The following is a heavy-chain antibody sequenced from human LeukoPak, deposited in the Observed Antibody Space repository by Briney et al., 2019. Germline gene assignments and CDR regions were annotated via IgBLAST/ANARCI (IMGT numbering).Heavy chain of an antibody. CDR1: GFTVSSNY. V-gene: IGHV3-53*01. J-gene: IGHJ3*02. CDR3: AREILIPDDAFDI. Sequence: GGSLRLSCAASGFTVSSNYMSWVRQAPGKGLEWVSVIYSGGSTYYADSVKGRFTISRDNSKNTLYLQMNSLRAEDTAVYYCAREILIPDDAFDIWGQGTMVTVSS. CDR2: IYSGGST. D-gene: IGHD3-16*02.